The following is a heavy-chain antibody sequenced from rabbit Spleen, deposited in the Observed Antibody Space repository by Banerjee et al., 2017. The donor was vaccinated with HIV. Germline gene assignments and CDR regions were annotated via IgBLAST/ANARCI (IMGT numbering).Heavy chain of an antibody. V-gene: IGHV1S45*01. J-gene: IGHJ4*01. CDR3: ARDPDTSNYGWVVGDL. CDR1: GFSFSNSYY. D-gene: IGHD1-1*01. Sequence: QEQLVESGGDLVQPEGSLTLTCTASGFSFSNSYYMCWVRQAPGKGLEWIACIYGGDGSSTAYANWAKGRFTISKTSSTTVPLQMTRLTAADTATYFCARDPDTSNYGWVVGDLWGPGTLVTVS. CDR2: IYGGDGSST.